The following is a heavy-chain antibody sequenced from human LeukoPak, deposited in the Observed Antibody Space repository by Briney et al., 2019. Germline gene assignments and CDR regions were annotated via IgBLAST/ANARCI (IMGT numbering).Heavy chain of an antibody. CDR1: GYTLTELS. CDR2: FDPEDGET. J-gene: IGHJ4*02. D-gene: IGHD3-22*01. CDR3: AKIHYYDSSGYSVAFGY. V-gene: IGHV1-24*01. Sequence: ASVKVSCKVSGYTLTELSMHWVRQAPGKGLEWMGGFDPEDGETIYAQKFQGRVTMTEDTSTDTAYMELSSLRSEDTAVYYCAKIHYYDSSGYSVAFGYWGQGTLVTVSS.